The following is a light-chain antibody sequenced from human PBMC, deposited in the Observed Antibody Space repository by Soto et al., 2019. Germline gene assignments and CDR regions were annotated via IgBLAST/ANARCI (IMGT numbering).Light chain of an antibody. V-gene: IGKV1-39*01. Sequence: DIQMTQSPSSLSASLGDRVTITCRASQSISNFLNWVQHKPGNAPKVLISAASTLQSGVPPRFSGSEYGTDFTLTISSLQPEDSASYYCQQYYNSVLTSGGGTKVEIK. CDR1: QSISNF. CDR3: QQYYNSVLT. CDR2: AAS. J-gene: IGKJ4*01.